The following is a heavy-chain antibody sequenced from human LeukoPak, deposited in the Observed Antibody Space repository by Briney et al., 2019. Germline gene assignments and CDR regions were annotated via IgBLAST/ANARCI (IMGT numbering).Heavy chain of an antibody. CDR2: ISSSGSTI. CDR3: AGKHDFWSGNYYFDY. J-gene: IGHJ4*02. CDR1: GFTFSSYS. V-gene: IGHV3-48*02. D-gene: IGHD3-3*01. Sequence: GGSLRLSCAASGFTFSSYSMNWVRQAPGKGLEWVSYISSSGSTIYYADSVKGRFTISRDNAKNSLYLQMNSLRDEDTAVYYCAGKHDFWSGNYYFDYWGQGTLVTVSS.